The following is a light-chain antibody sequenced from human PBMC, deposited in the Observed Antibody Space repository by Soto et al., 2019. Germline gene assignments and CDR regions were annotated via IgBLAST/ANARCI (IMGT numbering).Light chain of an antibody. CDR3: QQTNSFPRT. J-gene: IGKJ1*01. Sequence: DIQMTQSPSSVSVAVGDSVTITCRASQDISSWLAWYQQKPGKAPNLLIYAASSLQSGVPSRFSGSGSGTDFTLTVNSLQPEDIATYYCQQTNSFPRTFGQGNKVEVK. CDR1: QDISSW. CDR2: AAS. V-gene: IGKV1-12*01.